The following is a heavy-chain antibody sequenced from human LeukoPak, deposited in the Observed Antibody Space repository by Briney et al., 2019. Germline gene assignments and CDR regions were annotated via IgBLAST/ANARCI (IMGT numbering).Heavy chain of an antibody. Sequence: GGSLRLSCAASGFTFSTYWMHWVRQVPGKGLVWVSRINSDGSSAPYADSVKGRFTISRDNAKNTLYLQMNSLRAEDTAVYYCARGGKDFDWLQYYYYMDVWGKGTTVTVSS. CDR1: GFTFSTYW. J-gene: IGHJ6*03. CDR3: ARGGKDFDWLQYYYYMDV. CDR2: INSDGSSA. V-gene: IGHV3-74*01. D-gene: IGHD3-9*01.